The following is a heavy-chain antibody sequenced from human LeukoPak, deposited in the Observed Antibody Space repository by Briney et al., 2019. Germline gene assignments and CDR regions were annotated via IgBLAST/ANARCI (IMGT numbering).Heavy chain of an antibody. CDR3: ARAVHCSGGSCYFDY. D-gene: IGHD2-15*01. J-gene: IGHJ4*02. V-gene: IGHV4-4*07. Sequence: SETLSLTCTVSGDSISLYYWSWIRQPAGKGLEWIGRVYTSGSTKYNPSLTSRVTMSVDTSKNQFSLKLRSVTAADTAVYYCARAVHCSGGSCYFDYWGQGTLVTVSS. CDR1: GDSISLYY. CDR2: VYTSGST.